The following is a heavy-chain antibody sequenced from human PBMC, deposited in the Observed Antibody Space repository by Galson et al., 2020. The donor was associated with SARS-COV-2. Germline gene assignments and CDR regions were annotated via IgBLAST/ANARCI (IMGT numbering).Heavy chain of an antibody. D-gene: IGHD1-26*01. V-gene: IGHV5-51*01. CDR2: IYPGDSDT. J-gene: IGHJ2*01. CDR1: GYDFSGQW. Sequence: GESLKISCTGSGYDFSGQWIAWVRRMPGKGLEWMGVIYPGDSDTKYSPSFEGQVTISADKSIRTAYLQWSSLKASDTAIYYCARALLYNGNYYWYFDLWGRGTLVTVSS. CDR3: ARALLYNGNYYWYFDL.